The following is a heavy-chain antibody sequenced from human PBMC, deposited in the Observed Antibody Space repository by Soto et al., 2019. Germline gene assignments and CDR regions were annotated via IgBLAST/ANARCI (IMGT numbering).Heavy chain of an antibody. J-gene: IGHJ4*02. V-gene: IGHV2-5*02. Sequence: QITLKESGPTLVKPTQTLTLTCTFSGFSLSTTAEGVGWIRQPPGKALEWLALIYWDDDERYSPSLKSRLTTTKDPSKNLVVLTMTNVDPVDTATYYCAHGSCSSADCYPNPYLDYWGQGILVTVSS. CDR3: AHGSCSSADCYPNPYLDY. CDR1: GFSLSTTAEG. D-gene: IGHD2-2*01. CDR2: IYWDDDE.